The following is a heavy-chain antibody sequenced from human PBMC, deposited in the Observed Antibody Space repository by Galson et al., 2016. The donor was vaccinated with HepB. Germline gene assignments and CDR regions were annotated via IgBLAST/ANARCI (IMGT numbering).Heavy chain of an antibody. CDR2: ISDSGSTS. V-gene: IGHV3-23*01. CDR3: AKDRGLHHWFFDL. CDR1: GFTFSSYA. D-gene: IGHD2-15*01. Sequence: SLRLSCAASGFTFSSYAMSWVRQAQGKGLEWVSGISDSGSTSYHTDSVKGRFTISRDSSKNTLYLQMNSLRAEDTAVYYCAKDRGLHHWFFDLWGRGTPVTVSS. J-gene: IGHJ2*01.